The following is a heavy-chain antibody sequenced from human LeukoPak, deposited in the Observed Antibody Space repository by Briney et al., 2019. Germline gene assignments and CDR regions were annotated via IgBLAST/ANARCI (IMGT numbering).Heavy chain of an antibody. V-gene: IGHV3-74*01. D-gene: IGHD3-16*01. Sequence: GGSLRLSCAASGFTFSSYWMHWVRQAPGKGLVWVSRINSDGSSTSYADSVKGRFTISRDNAKNTLYLQMNSLRAEDTAVYYCASESAGGGSSHYYGMDVWGKGTTVTVSS. CDR1: GFTFSSYW. CDR3: ASESAGGGSSHYYGMDV. J-gene: IGHJ6*04. CDR2: INSDGSST.